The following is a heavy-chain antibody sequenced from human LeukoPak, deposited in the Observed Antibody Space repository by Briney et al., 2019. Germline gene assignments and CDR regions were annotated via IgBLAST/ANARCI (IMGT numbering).Heavy chain of an antibody. J-gene: IGHJ4*02. D-gene: IGHD6-6*01. CDR2: ISGSGGST. Sequence: PGGSLRLSCAASGFTFSDFWMHWVRQAPGKGLEWVSAISGSGGSTYYADSVKGRFTISRDNSKNTLYLQMNSLRVEDTAVYYCARIGYSSSSNDYWGQGTLVTVSS. V-gene: IGHV3-23*01. CDR1: GFTFSDFW. CDR3: ARIGYSSSSNDY.